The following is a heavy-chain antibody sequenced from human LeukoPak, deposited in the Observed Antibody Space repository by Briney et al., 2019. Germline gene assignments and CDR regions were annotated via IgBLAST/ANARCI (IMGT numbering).Heavy chain of an antibody. J-gene: IGHJ3*02. D-gene: IGHD3-22*01. CDR3: ASDDSSDSRGAFDI. CDR2: IYYSGST. Sequence: SETLSLTCTVSGGSISSSSYYWGWIRQPPGKGLEWIGSIYYSGSTYYNPSPKSRVTISVDTSKNQFSLKLSSVTAADTAIYYCASDDSSDSRGAFDIWGQETMVTVSS. V-gene: IGHV4-39*07. CDR1: GGSISSSSYY.